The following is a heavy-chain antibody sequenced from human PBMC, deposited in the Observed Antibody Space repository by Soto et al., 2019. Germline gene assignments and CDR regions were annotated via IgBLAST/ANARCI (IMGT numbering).Heavy chain of an antibody. Sequence: GGSMRLSSAVSGFTFSTYGMHWVRQDTGKGLEWVAVISYDGSKKNYADSVKGRFTISRDNSKNTLYLQMNSLRAEDTAVYYCAKDRFSIAAAGFFDYWGQGTLVTVSS. V-gene: IGHV3-30*18. J-gene: IGHJ4*02. CDR1: GFTFSTYG. D-gene: IGHD6-13*01. CDR2: ISYDGSKK. CDR3: AKDRFSIAAAGFFDY.